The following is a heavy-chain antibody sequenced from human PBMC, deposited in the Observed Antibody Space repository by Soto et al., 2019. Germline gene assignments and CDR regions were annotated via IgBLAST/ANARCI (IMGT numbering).Heavy chain of an antibody. CDR3: ARHTPGYSGYVRVNEALEM. J-gene: IGHJ3*02. CDR1: GGSISSYY. V-gene: IGHV4-59*08. CDR2: IYYSGST. Sequence: SETLSLTCTVSGGSISSYYWSWIRQPPGKGLEWIGYIYYSGSTNYNPSLKSRVTISVDTSKNQFSLKLSFVTAADTAVYYCARHTPGYSGYVRVNEALEMWGQGTMGTVSS. D-gene: IGHD5-12*01.